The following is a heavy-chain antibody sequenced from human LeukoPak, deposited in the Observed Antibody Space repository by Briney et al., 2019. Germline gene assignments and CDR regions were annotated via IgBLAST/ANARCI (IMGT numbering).Heavy chain of an antibody. V-gene: IGHV6-1*01. CDR1: GDSVSSNSAA. CDR2: TYYRSKWYN. Sequence: SQTLSLTCAISGDSVSSNSAAWNWIRQSPSRGLEWLGRTYYRSKWYNDYAVSVKSRITINPDTSKNQFSLQLNSVTPEDTAVYYCARGYSGYDSLSDRYYFDYWGQGTLVTVSS. D-gene: IGHD5-12*01. CDR3: ARGYSGYDSLSDRYYFDY. J-gene: IGHJ4*02.